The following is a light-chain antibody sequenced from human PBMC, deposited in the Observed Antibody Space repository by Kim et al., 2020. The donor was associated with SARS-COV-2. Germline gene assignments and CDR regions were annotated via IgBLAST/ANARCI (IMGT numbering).Light chain of an antibody. J-gene: IGKJ1*01. CDR3: QQYATSPEP. CDR1: QSVSSNF. CDR2: SAS. V-gene: IGKV3-20*01. Sequence: EIVLTQSPGTLSLSPGERATLSCRASQSVSSNFLAWYQQKAGQAPRLVIYSASSRASGIPDRFSGSGSETDFTLTISTLEPEDFAVYYCQQYATSPEPFGQGTKVDIK.